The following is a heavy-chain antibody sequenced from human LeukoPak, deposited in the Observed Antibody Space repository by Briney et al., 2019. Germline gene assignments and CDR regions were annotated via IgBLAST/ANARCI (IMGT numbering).Heavy chain of an antibody. CDR2: IYYSGST. Sequence: SETLSLTCTVSGGSISSGDYYWSWIRQPPGKGLEWIGYIYYSGSTYYNPSLKSRVTISVDTSKYQFSLKLSSVTAADTAVYYCASAQILAFLPYWGQGTLVTVSS. V-gene: IGHV4-30-4*01. J-gene: IGHJ4*02. CDR1: GGSISSGDYY. CDR3: ASAQILAFLPY.